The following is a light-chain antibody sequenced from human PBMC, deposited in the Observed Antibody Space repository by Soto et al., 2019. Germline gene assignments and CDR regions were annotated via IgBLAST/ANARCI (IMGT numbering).Light chain of an antibody. CDR1: QSISNY. CDR2: AAS. Sequence: DIQMTQSPSSLSASVGDRVTITCRPSQSISNYLNWYQQQPGKAPKLLIYAASNLQSGVPSRFSGSGSGTDFTLTISSLQPEDFAAYYCQQSYTTPFTFGPGTNVDIK. CDR3: QQSYTTPFT. J-gene: IGKJ3*01. V-gene: IGKV1-39*01.